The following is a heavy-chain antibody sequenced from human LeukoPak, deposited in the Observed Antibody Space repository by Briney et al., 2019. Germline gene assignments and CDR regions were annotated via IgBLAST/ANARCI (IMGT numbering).Heavy chain of an antibody. V-gene: IGHV3-21*03. CDR1: GFTFSIYS. CDR2: ISSSSSEI. D-gene: IGHD1-26*01. Sequence: GGSLRLSCVASGFTFSIYSMTWVRQAPGKGLEWVSFISSSSSEIFYASSVKGRFSISRDNAKNSLFLQMNSLRAEDTAVYYCASQWELHPAFWGQGTLVTVSS. CDR3: ASQWELHPAF. J-gene: IGHJ4*02.